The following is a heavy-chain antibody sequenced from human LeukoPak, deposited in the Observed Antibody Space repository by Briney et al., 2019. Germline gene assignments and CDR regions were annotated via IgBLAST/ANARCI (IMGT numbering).Heavy chain of an antibody. CDR2: IDWDDDK. Sequence: SGPALVKPTQTLTLTCTFSGFSLSPSGMRVSWIRQPPGKALEWLARIDWDDDKFYSTSLKTRLTISKDTSKNQVVLTMTNMDPVDTATYYCAREGSGWEFDYWGQGTLVTVSS. V-gene: IGHV2-70*04. CDR3: AREGSGWEFDY. D-gene: IGHD6-19*01. CDR1: GFSLSPSGMR. J-gene: IGHJ4*02.